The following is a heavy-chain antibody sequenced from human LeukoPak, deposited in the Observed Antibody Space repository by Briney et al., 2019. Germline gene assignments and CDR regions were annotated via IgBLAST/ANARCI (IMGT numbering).Heavy chain of an antibody. J-gene: IGHJ4*02. Sequence: GRSLRLSCAASGFTFSSYGMHWVRQAPGKGLEWVAVIWYDGSNKYYADSVKGRFTISRDNSKNTLYLQMNSLRAEDTDVYYCAKDRRIVVVTAMDYWGQGTLVTVSS. V-gene: IGHV3-33*06. CDR1: GFTFSSYG. CDR3: AKDRRIVVVTAMDY. CDR2: IWYDGSNK. D-gene: IGHD2-21*02.